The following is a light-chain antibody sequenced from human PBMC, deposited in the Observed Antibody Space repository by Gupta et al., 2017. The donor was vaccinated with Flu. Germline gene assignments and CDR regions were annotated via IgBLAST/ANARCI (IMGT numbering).Light chain of an antibody. CDR2: KAS. CDR1: QNIDDW. Sequence: TQSPSTLSASVGDRVTITCRASQNIDDWLAWDQQKPGKAPQLLIYKASKLESAAPSRFGGSGFGTEFTLTISSLQPDDSAIYYCQNYNYHFGGGTKVEIK. J-gene: IGKJ4*01. CDR3: QNYNYH. V-gene: IGKV1-5*03.